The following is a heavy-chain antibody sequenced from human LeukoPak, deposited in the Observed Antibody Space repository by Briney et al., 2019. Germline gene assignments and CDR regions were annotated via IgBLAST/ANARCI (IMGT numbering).Heavy chain of an antibody. CDR3: AKDGMVRGVKPYYFDY. CDR1: GFTFSSYA. J-gene: IGHJ4*02. D-gene: IGHD3-10*01. V-gene: IGHV3-23*01. CDR2: ISGSGGST. Sequence: GGSLRLSCAASGFTFSSYAMSWVRQAPGNGLEWVSAISGSGGSTYYADSVKGRFTISRDNSKNTLYLQMNSLRAEDTAVYYCAKDGMVRGVKPYYFDYWGQGTLVTVSS.